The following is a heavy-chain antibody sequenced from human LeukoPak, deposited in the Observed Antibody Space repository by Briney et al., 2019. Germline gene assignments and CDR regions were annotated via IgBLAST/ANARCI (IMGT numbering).Heavy chain of an antibody. Sequence: ASVKVSCKASGYTFTSYAMHWVRQAPGQRLEWMGWINAGNGNTKYSQEFQGRVTITRDTSASTAYMELSSLRSEDMAVYYCARTRTTGATHFDYWGQGTLVTVSS. CDR2: INAGNGNT. D-gene: IGHD1-26*01. V-gene: IGHV1-3*03. J-gene: IGHJ4*02. CDR1: GYTFTSYA. CDR3: ARTRTTGATHFDY.